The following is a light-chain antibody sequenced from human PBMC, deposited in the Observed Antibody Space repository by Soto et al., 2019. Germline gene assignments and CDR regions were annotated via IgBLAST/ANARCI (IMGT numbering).Light chain of an antibody. CDR3: QHYGTSLWT. CDR1: QSISSNS. V-gene: IGKV3-20*01. CDR2: GAS. Sequence: EIVLTQSPGTLSLSPGERATLSCRASQSISSNSLAWFQQKPGQAPRLLMYGASNRATGIPDRFSGSGSGTDFTLTISRLEPEDFAVYYCQHYGTSLWTFGQGTKVEIK. J-gene: IGKJ1*01.